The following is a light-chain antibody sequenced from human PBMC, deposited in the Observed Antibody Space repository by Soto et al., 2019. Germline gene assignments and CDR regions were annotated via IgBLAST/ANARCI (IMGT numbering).Light chain of an antibody. CDR2: VVS. CDR1: SSDVGGYNY. CDR3: SSYTSSDPPYV. Sequence: QSALTQPASVSGSPGQSITISCTGTSSDVGGYNYVSWYQQHPDKAPKLMIYVVSNRPSGVSNRFSGSKSGNTASLTISGLQAEDEADYCSSYTSSDPPYVFGTGTKLTVL. J-gene: IGLJ1*01. V-gene: IGLV2-14*01.